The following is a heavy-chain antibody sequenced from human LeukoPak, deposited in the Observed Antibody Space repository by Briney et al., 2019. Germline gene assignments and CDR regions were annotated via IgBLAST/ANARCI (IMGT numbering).Heavy chain of an antibody. J-gene: IGHJ6*03. CDR2: IGGSGGST. D-gene: IGHD6-13*01. Sequence: GGSLRLSCAASGFTFSSYAMSWVRQAPGKGLEWVSAIGGSGGSTYYADSVKGRFTISRDNAKNSLYLQMSSLRAEDTAVYYCARDRIEQQRTLGRSTNYYYYYYMDVWGRGTTVTVSS. CDR1: GFTFSSYA. V-gene: IGHV3-23*01. CDR3: ARDRIEQQRTLGRSTNYYYYYYMDV.